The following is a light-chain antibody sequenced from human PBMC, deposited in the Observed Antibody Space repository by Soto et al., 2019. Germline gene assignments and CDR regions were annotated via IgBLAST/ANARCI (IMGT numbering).Light chain of an antibody. V-gene: IGKV3-15*01. CDR1: QDVGSK. CDR2: GAT. J-gene: IGKJ1*01. Sequence: EIVMTQSPDTLALSPGERATLSCRASQDVGSKLAWYQQKPGQAPTLLIYGATTRATGIPARFSGSGSGTQFTLTISSLQSEDFAVYYCQQYNDSPPWTFGQGTQLDIK. CDR3: QQYNDSPPWT.